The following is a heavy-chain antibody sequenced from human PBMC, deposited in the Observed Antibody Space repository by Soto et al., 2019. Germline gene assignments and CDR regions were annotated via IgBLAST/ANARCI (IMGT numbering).Heavy chain of an antibody. J-gene: IGHJ6*03. CDR2: IYYSGST. Sequence: ETLSLTCTVSGGSISSYYWSWIRQPPGKGLEWIGYIYYSGSTNYNPSLKSRVTISVDTSKNQFSLKLSSVTAADTAVYYCAREPRLTGHYYMAVGGKGTRVTVPS. D-gene: IGHD3-10*01. V-gene: IGHV4-59*01. CDR3: AREPRLTGHYYMAV. CDR1: GGSISSYY.